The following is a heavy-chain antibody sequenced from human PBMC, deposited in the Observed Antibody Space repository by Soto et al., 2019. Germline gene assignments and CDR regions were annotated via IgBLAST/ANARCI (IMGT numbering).Heavy chain of an antibody. CDR3: ARHYHYGSGSYAFDV. CDR2: IYSSGST. J-gene: IGHJ3*01. D-gene: IGHD3-10*01. V-gene: IGHV4-59*08. Sequence: PSETLSLTCTVSGGSISSYYWSWIRQPPGKGLEWIGYIYSSGSTNYNPSLKSRVTISVDWSENQVSLKLSSVTAADTAVYYCARHYHYGSGSYAFDVWGQGTMVT. CDR1: GGSISSYY.